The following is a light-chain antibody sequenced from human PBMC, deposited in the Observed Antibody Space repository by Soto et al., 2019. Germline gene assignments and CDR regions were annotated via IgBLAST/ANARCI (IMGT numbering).Light chain of an antibody. J-gene: IGLJ2*01. CDR3: SSYTSSSTNVV. Sequence: QSALTQPASVSGAPGQSITISCTGTSSDGGGYNYVSWYQQHPGKAPKLMIYEVSNRPSGVSNRFAGSKSGNTASLTISGLQAEEEADYYCSSYTSSSTNVVFGGGTTLTVL. V-gene: IGLV2-14*01. CDR1: SSDGGGYNY. CDR2: EVS.